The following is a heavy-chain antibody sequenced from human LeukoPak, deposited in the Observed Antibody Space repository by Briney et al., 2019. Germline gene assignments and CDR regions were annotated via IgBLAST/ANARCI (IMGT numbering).Heavy chain of an antibody. D-gene: IGHD6-6*01. Sequence: PGGSLRLSCAASGFTFSSYAMHWVRQAPGKGLEWVAVISYDGSNKYYADSVKGRFTISRDNSKNTLYLQMNSLRAEDTAVYYCASGYSSSEYYFDYWGQGTLVTVSS. J-gene: IGHJ4*02. CDR3: ASGYSSSEYYFDY. V-gene: IGHV3-30-3*01. CDR2: ISYDGSNK. CDR1: GFTFSSYA.